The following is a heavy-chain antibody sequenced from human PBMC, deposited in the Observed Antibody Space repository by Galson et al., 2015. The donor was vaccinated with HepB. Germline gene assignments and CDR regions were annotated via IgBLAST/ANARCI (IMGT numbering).Heavy chain of an antibody. V-gene: IGHV3-66*02. D-gene: IGHD3-22*01. CDR1: GFTVSSNY. CDR2: IYSGGST. J-gene: IGHJ4*02. Sequence: SLRLSCAASGFTVSSNYMSWVRQAPGKGLEWVSVIYSGGSTYYADSVKGRFTISRDNSKNTLYLQMNSLRAEDTAVYYCARDSSGYYYVNDYWGQGTLVTVSS. CDR3: ARDSSGYYYVNDY.